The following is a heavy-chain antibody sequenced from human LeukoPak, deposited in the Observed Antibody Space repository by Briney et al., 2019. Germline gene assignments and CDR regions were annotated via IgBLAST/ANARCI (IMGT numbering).Heavy chain of an antibody. J-gene: IGHJ4*02. CDR2: INHSGST. CDR1: GGSFSGYY. Sequence: TSETLSLTCAVYGGSFSGYYWSWIRQPPGKGLEWIGEINHSGSTNYNPSLKSRVTMSVDTSKNQFSLKLSSVTAADTAVYYCASGLSGYSSGWYPYWGQGTLVTVSS. V-gene: IGHV4-34*01. D-gene: IGHD6-19*01. CDR3: ASGLSGYSSGWYPY.